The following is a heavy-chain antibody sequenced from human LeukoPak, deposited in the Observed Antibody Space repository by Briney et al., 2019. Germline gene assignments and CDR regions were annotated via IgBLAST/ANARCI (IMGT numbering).Heavy chain of an antibody. Sequence: GASVKVSCEVSGYSLTELSIHWVRQVPGKGLEWMGCIGPGDGETNYAQKFQGRVTMTEDTSTDTAYMELSSLRSDDTAVYYCATTRLVPLYYYGMDVWGQGTTVAVSS. CDR1: GYSLTELS. D-gene: IGHD3-9*01. CDR2: IGPGDGET. V-gene: IGHV1-24*01. J-gene: IGHJ6*02. CDR3: ATTRLVPLYYYGMDV.